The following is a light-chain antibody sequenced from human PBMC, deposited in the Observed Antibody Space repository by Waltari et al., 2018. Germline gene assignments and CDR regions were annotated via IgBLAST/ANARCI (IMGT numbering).Light chain of an antibody. Sequence: QSVLTQPPSVSAAPGQRVTIPCSGGSSNIGNNYVTWYRQFPRTAPKLLIYENSGRPSGIPGRFSGSKSGTSATLDITGLQAGDEADYYCGTWDSSLSGAVFGGGTHLTVL. CDR1: SSNIGNNY. V-gene: IGLV1-51*02. J-gene: IGLJ7*01. CDR2: ENS. CDR3: GTWDSSLSGAV.